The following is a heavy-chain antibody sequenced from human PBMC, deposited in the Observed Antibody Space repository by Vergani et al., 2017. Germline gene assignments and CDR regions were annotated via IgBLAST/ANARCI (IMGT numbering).Heavy chain of an antibody. Sequence: EVQLVESGGGLVKPGGSLRLSCAASGFTFSSYSMNWVRQATGKGLEWVSSISSSSSYIYYADSVKGRFTISRDNAKNSMYMPMNSLRAEDTDVYYCSIDLGATYSFDIWVQGTMVTGSS. D-gene: IGHD1-26*01. CDR2: ISSSSSYI. CDR1: GFTFSSYS. V-gene: IGHV3-21*01. CDR3: SIDLGATYSFDI. J-gene: IGHJ3*02.